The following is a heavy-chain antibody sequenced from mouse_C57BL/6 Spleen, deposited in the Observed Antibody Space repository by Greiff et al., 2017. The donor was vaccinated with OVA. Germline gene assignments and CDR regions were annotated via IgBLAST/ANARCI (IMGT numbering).Heavy chain of an antibody. J-gene: IGHJ4*01. CDR3: ARSMITRYYAMDY. V-gene: IGHV1-26*01. CDR1: GYTFTDYY. CDR2: INPNNGGT. D-gene: IGHD2-4*01. Sequence: EVQLQQSGPELVKPGASVKISCKASGYTFTDYYMNWVQQSHGKSLEWIGDINPNNGGTSYNQKFKGKATLTVDKSSSTAYMELRSPTSEDSAVYYCARSMITRYYAMDYWGQGTSVTVSS.